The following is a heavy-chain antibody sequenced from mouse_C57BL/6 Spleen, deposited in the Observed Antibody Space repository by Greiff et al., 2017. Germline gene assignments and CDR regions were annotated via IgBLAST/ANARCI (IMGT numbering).Heavy chain of an antibody. CDR2: ISDGGSYT. J-gene: IGHJ3*01. Sequence: DVMLVESGGGLVKPGGSLKLSCAASGFTFSSYAMSWVRQTPEKRLEWVATISDGGSYTYYPDNVKGRFTISRDNAKNNLYLQMSHLKSEDTAMYYCARDYGNYAWFAYWGQGTLVTVSA. CDR3: ARDYGNYAWFAY. V-gene: IGHV5-4*01. D-gene: IGHD2-1*01. CDR1: GFTFSSYA.